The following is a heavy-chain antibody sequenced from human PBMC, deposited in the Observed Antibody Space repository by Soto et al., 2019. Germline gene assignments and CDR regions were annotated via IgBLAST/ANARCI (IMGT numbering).Heavy chain of an antibody. D-gene: IGHD3-3*01. Sequence: SETLSLTCTVSGGSISSRGYYWAWIRQPPGKGLEWIGSIYFSGSIYDSPSLKSRITISVDTAKNQFSLKLNSVTAADTAVYYCARHEWSTHPHALHVWGPGTSVTVS. V-gene: IGHV4-39*01. CDR2: IYFSGSI. J-gene: IGHJ6*02. CDR3: ARHEWSTHPHALHV. CDR1: GGSISSRGYY.